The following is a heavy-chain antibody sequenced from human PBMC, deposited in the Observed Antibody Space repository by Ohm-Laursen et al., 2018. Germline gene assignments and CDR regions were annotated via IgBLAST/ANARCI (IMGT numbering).Heavy chain of an antibody. Sequence: TLSLTCAVYGGSFSGYYWSWIRQPPGKGLEWIGEINHSGSTNYNPSLKSRVTISVDTSKNQFSLKLSSVTAADTAVYYCARGRIRSGNRFDPWGQGTLVTVSS. J-gene: IGHJ5*02. CDR1: GGSFSGYY. V-gene: IGHV4-34*01. CDR3: ARGRIRSGNRFDP. CDR2: INHSGST. D-gene: IGHD2/OR15-2a*01.